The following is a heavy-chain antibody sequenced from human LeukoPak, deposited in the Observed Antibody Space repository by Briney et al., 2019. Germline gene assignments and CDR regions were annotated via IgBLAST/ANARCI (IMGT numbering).Heavy chain of an antibody. D-gene: IGHD5-12*01. CDR2: IIPILGIA. V-gene: IGHV1-69*04. CDR3: ARGYSGYDDAFDI. Sequence: SVKVSCKASGGTFSSYAISWVRQAPGQGLEWMGRIIPILGIANYAQKFQGRVTITADKSTSTAYTELSSLRSEDTAVYYCARGYSGYDDAFDIWGQGTMVTVSS. J-gene: IGHJ3*02. CDR1: GGTFSSYA.